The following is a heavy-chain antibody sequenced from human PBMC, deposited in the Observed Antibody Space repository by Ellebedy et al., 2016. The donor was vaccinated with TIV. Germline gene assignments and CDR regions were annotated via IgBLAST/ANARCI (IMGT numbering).Heavy chain of an antibody. D-gene: IGHD5-18*01. CDR1: GFTFSSYS. Sequence: GESLKISCAASGFTFSSYSMNWVRQAPGKGLEWVSYISSSSSTIYYADSVKGRFTISRDNAKNSLYQQMNSLRDEDTAEYYCARLILDTAMVTAHYYHMDVWGQGTTVTVSS. J-gene: IGHJ6*02. CDR3: ARLILDTAMVTAHYYHMDV. V-gene: IGHV3-48*02. CDR2: ISSSSSTI.